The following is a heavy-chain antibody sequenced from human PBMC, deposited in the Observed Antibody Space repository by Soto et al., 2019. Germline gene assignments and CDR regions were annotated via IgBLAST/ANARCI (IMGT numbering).Heavy chain of an antibody. J-gene: IGHJ4*02. CDR3: AKDQAPIITYYFDY. D-gene: IGHD3-16*01. V-gene: IGHV3-23*01. Sequence: VSLRLSCAASGFTFSSYAMSWVRQAPGKGLEWVSAISGSGGSTYYADSVKGRFTISRDNSKNTQYLQMNSLRAEDTAVYYCAKDQAPIITYYFDYWGQGTLVTVSS. CDR2: ISGSGGST. CDR1: GFTFSSYA.